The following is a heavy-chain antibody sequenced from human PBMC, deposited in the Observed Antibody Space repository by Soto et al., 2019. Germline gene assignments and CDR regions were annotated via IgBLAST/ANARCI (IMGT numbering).Heavy chain of an antibody. D-gene: IGHD5-12*01. CDR1: GGSISTYY. J-gene: IGHJ4*02. CDR2: IYYSGST. V-gene: IGHV4-59*08. Sequence: PSETLSLTCTVSGGSISTYYWSWIRQPPGKGLEWIGYIYYSGSTNYNPSLKSRVTISVDTSKNQFSLKLSPVTAADTAVYYCARHDNIVATTFDYWGQGTLVTVSS. CDR3: ARHDNIVATTFDY.